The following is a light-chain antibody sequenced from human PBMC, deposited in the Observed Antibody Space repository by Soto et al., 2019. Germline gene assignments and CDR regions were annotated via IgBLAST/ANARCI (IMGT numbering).Light chain of an antibody. Sequence: EIVMTQSPATLSVSPGERATLSCRASQSVTSNLAWYQQKPGQAPRLLIYDASNRATGIPARFSGSGSGTEFTLTISSLQPEDFATYYCLQHNSYPPITFGQGTRLEIK. CDR1: QSVTSN. CDR2: DAS. V-gene: IGKV3D-15*01. J-gene: IGKJ5*01. CDR3: LQHNSYPPIT.